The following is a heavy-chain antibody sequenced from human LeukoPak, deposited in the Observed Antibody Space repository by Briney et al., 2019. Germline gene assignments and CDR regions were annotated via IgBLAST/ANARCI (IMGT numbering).Heavy chain of an antibody. Sequence: SETLSLTCTVSGGSISGYFWSWIRQPAGKGLEWIGYIYSSGTTNYNPSLKSRLTMSVDTSKNQFSLKLSSVTAADTAVFYCARRNVAGLFDSWGQGTLVTVSS. V-gene: IGHV4-4*07. D-gene: IGHD6-19*01. CDR3: ARRNVAGLFDS. CDR2: IYSSGTT. J-gene: IGHJ4*02. CDR1: GGSISGYF.